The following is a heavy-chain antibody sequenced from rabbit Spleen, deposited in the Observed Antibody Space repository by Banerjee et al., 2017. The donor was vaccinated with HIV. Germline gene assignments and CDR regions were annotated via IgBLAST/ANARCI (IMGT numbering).Heavy chain of an antibody. D-gene: IGHD3-1*01. J-gene: IGHJ4*01. CDR2: VNGGGSGTT. Sequence: QSLEESGGDLVKPGASLTLTCTASGFSLSSSYWICWVRQAPGKGLEWIACVNGGGSGTTHYATWAKGRFTVSKTSSTTVTLKMTSLTAADTATYFCAKAAANADDGYDLWGPGTLVTVS. CDR1: GFSLSSSYW. CDR3: AKAAANADDGYDL. V-gene: IGHV1S40*01.